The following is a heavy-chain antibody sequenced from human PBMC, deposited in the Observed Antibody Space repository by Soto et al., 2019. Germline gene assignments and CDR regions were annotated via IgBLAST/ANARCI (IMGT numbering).Heavy chain of an antibody. CDR1: GGTFSSYA. CDR3: ARGSGYCSSTSCYILGGYNWFDP. D-gene: IGHD2-2*02. J-gene: IGHJ5*02. Sequence: SVKVSCKASGGTFSSYAISWVRQAPGQGLEWMGGIIPIFGTANYAQKFQGRVTITADESTSTAYMELSSLRSEDTAVYYCARGSGYCSSTSCYILGGYNWFDPWGQGTLVTV. CDR2: IIPIFGTA. V-gene: IGHV1-69*13.